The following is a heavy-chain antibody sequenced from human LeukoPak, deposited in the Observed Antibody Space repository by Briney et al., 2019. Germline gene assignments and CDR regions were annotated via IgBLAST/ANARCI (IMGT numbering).Heavy chain of an antibody. CDR3: ANFYLDT. CDR1: GDTVSSNSAA. V-gene: IGHV6-1*01. J-gene: IGHJ5*02. Sequence: SQTLSVTCAISGDTVSSNSAAWNWIRQSPSRGLEWLGRTYFRSKWYNDYAESVKGRISINPDTSKNQFSLQLNSVNPEDTAVYYCANFYLDTWSQGSLVTVSS. CDR2: TYFRSKWYN. D-gene: IGHD2/OR15-2a*01.